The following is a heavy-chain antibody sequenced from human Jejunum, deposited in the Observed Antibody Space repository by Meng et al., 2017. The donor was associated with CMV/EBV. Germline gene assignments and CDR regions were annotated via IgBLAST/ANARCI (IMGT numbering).Heavy chain of an antibody. CDR2: ISGSSTVT. CDR3: TRDPRACDY. J-gene: IGHJ4*02. CDR1: GFSFSDYY. Sequence: VRVVESGGGLVEPGASLRLSCKASGFSFSDYYMTWIRHTPGKGPEWLAYISGSSTVTNYADSVKGRFTISRDNVNNLLYLQMNSLRADDTAVYYCTRDPRACDYWGQGTLVTVSS. V-gene: IGHV3-11*05.